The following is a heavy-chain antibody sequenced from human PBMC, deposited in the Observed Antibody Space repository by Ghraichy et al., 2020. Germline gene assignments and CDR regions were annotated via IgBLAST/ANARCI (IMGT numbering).Heavy chain of an antibody. V-gene: IGHV4-4*07. J-gene: IGHJ4*02. CDR2: IYSDGVT. D-gene: IGHD2-21*02. Sequence: SETLSLTCAVSGGSISDYYWSWIRQPAGKGLEWIGRIYSDGVTNYNPSLKSRVTMSVDTSKNQFALNLYSVTAADTAVYYCVREGERFCGGDCYGLWGQGILVTVSS. CDR3: VREGERFCGGDCYGL. CDR1: GGSISDYY.